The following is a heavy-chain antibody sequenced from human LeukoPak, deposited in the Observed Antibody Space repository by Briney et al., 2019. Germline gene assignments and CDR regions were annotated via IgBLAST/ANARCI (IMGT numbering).Heavy chain of an antibody. CDR2: IYYSGST. CDR1: GGSISSYY. Sequence: SETLSLTCTVSGGSISSYYWSWIRQPPGKGREWIGYIYYSGSTNYNPSLKSRVTISVDTSKNQFSLKLSSVTAADTAVYYCARAGTTAYYYYYGMDVWGQGTTVTVSS. CDR3: ARAGTTAYYYYYGMDV. J-gene: IGHJ6*02. V-gene: IGHV4-59*01. D-gene: IGHD1-7*01.